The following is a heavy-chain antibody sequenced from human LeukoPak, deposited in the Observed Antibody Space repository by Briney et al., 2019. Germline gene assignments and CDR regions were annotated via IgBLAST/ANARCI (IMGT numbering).Heavy chain of an antibody. D-gene: IGHD4-23*01. J-gene: IGHJ6*03. CDR2: IYHSGST. CDR3: ARDLVRWYSYYMDV. V-gene: IGHV4-38-2*02. Sequence: SETLSLTCTVPGYSISSGYYWGWTRQPPGKGLEWIGNIYHSGSTYYNPSLKSRVTISVDTSKNQFSLKLSSVTAADTAVYYCARDLVRWYSYYMDVWGKGTTVTVSS. CDR1: GYSISSGYY.